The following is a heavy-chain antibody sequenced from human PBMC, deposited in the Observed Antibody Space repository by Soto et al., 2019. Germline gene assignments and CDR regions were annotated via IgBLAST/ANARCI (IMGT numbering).Heavy chain of an antibody. CDR2: IYWDEAK. V-gene: IGHV2-5*02. D-gene: IGHD1-26*01. Sequence: QITLKESGPTLVKPTQTLTLTCTFSGFSLSTSGVGVGWIHQPPGKAPKWLAPIYWDEAKRYSPSLKSRLTITKDTSKNHVVLTMTNMDPVDTATYYCAHSHPWELRFDHWCQGTLVTVSS. CDR3: AHSHPWELRFDH. CDR1: GFSLSTSGVG. J-gene: IGHJ4*02.